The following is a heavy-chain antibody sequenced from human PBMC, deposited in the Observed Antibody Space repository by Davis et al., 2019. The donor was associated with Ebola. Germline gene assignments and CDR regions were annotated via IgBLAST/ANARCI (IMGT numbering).Heavy chain of an antibody. CDR2: FDPEDGET. CDR1: GYTLTELS. J-gene: IGHJ5*02. D-gene: IGHD3-10*01. Sequence: ASVKVSCKVSGYTLTELSMHWVRQAPGKGLEWMGGFDPEDGETIYAQKFQGRVTMTEDTSTDTAYMELSSLRSDDTAVYYCARAIDTMVRGVGSWFDPWGQGTLVTVSS. CDR3: ARAIDTMVRGVGSWFDP. V-gene: IGHV1-24*01.